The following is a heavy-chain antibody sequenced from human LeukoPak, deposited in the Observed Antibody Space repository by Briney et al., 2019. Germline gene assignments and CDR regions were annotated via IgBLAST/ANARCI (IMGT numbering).Heavy chain of an antibody. CDR1: GGTFSSYA. Sequence: SVKVSCKASGGTFSSYAISWVRQAPGQGLEWMGGIIPIFGTANYAQKFQGRVTITTDESTSTAYMELSSLRSEDTAVYYRALQTGSYFYYYYYMDVWGKGTTVTVSS. CDR2: IIPIFGTA. J-gene: IGHJ6*03. CDR3: ALQTGSYFYYYYYMDV. D-gene: IGHD1-26*01. V-gene: IGHV1-69*05.